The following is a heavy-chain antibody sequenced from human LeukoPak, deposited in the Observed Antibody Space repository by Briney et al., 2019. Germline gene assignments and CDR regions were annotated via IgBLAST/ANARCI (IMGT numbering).Heavy chain of an antibody. CDR2: IYSGGTT. V-gene: IGHV3-53*01. Sequence: GSLRLSCAAPGLPGRCHYMSWVRPAPGEGLEWVSVIYSGGTTYYADSVKGRFTISRDNSKNTLYLQMNSLRAEDTAVYYCARELYFDSWGQGTLVTVSS. CDR3: ARELYFDS. D-gene: IGHD2-8*01. J-gene: IGHJ5*01. CDR1: GLPGRCHY.